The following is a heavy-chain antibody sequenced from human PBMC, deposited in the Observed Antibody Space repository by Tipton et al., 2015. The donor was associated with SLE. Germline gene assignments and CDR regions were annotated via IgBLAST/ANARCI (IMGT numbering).Heavy chain of an antibody. V-gene: IGHV4-59*01. CDR3: ARGHSGRYYFDY. CDR2: IYYSGGT. CDR1: GGSIRSYY. D-gene: IGHD1-26*01. J-gene: IGHJ4*02. Sequence: LTCTVSGGSIRSYYWSWIRQPTRKGLEWIGNIYYSGGTNNNPSLKSRVTISVDTSRNQFSLKLSSVTAADTALYYCARGHSGRYYFDYWGQGTPVTVSS.